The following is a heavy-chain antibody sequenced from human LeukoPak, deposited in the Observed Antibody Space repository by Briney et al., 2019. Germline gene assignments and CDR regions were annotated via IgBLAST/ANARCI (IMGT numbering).Heavy chain of an antibody. Sequence: ASVKVSCKVSGKTLSDLSIHWLRQPPGKGLEWLGGSDPEDGERIYAQLFQGRVTMTEDTSIDTAYMELSSLRSEDTAVYYCVTGFTTMAVDYFDYWGQGTLVTVSP. CDR3: VTGFTTMAVDYFDY. J-gene: IGHJ4*02. D-gene: IGHD5-18*01. CDR2: SDPEDGER. CDR1: GKTLSDLS. V-gene: IGHV1-24*01.